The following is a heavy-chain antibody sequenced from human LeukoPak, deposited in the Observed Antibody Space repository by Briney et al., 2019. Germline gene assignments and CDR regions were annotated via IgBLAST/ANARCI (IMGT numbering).Heavy chain of an antibody. CDR3: AKDRRGYPSLFDY. CDR2: ISWNSGSI. Sequence: PGGSLRLSCAASGFTFDDYAMHWVRQAPGKGLEWVSGISWNSGSIGYADSVKGRFTISRDNAKNSLYLQMNSLRAEDTALYYCAKDRRGYPSLFDYWGQGTLVTVSS. V-gene: IGHV3-9*01. CDR1: GFTFDDYA. J-gene: IGHJ4*02. D-gene: IGHD5-12*01.